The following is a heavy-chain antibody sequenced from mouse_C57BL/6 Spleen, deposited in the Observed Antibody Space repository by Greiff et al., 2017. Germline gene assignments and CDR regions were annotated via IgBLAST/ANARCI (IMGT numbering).Heavy chain of an antibody. V-gene: IGHV1-80*01. CDR2: IYPGDGDT. CDR1: GYAFSSYW. D-gene: IGHD3-1*01. Sequence: VQRVESGAELVKPGASVKISCKASGYAFSSYWMNWVKQRPGKGLEWIGQIYPGDGDTNYNGKFKGKATLTADKSSSTAYMQLSSLTSEDSAVYFCARSGATPYAMDYWGQGTSVTVSS. CDR3: ARSGATPYAMDY. J-gene: IGHJ4*01.